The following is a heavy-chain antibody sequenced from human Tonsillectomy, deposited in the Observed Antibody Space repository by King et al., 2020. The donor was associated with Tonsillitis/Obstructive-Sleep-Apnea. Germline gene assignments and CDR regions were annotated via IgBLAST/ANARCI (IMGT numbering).Heavy chain of an antibody. Sequence: VQLVESGGGVVRPGGSLRLSCAGSGFTFDNYGMSWVRQAPGKGLEWVSGINWNGGSTGYADSVKGRLTITRDTTKNSLYLQMNSLRAEDTALYYCARDLGGVENNYDGSGSPDYWGQGTLVTVSS. CDR3: ARDLGGVENNYDGSGSPDY. J-gene: IGHJ4*02. CDR2: INWNGGST. D-gene: IGHD3-10*01. CDR1: GFTFDNYG. V-gene: IGHV3-20*04.